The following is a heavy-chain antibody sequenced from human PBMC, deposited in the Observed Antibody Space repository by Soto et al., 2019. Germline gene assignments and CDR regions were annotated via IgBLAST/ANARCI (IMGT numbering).Heavy chain of an antibody. D-gene: IGHD6-6*01. J-gene: IGHJ6*02. CDR1: GFTFSGSA. V-gene: IGHV3-73*01. CDR3: TRSPDQRSSGYYYYYGMDV. CDR2: IRSKANSYAT. Sequence: PGGSLRLSCAASGFTFSGSAMHWVRQASGKGLEWVGRIRSKANSYATAYAASVKGRFTISRDDSKNTAYLQMNSLKTEDTAVYYCTRSPDQRSSGYYYYYGMDVWGQGTTVTVSS.